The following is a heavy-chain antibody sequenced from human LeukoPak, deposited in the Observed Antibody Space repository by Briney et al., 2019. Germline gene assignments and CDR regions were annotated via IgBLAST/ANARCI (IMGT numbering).Heavy chain of an antibody. J-gene: IGHJ3*02. Sequence: GGSLRLSCAASGFTFSSYWMSWVRQAPGKGLEWVANIKQDGSEKYYVDSVKGRFTISRDNAKNSLYLQMNSLRAEDTAVYYCAREGGIVVVCYAFDIWGQGTMVTVSS. CDR1: GFTFSSYW. V-gene: IGHV3-7*04. CDR2: IKQDGSEK. CDR3: AREGGIVVVCYAFDI. D-gene: IGHD2-21*01.